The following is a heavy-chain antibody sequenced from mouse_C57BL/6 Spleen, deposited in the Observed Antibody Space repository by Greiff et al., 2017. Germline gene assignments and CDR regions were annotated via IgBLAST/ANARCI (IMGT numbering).Heavy chain of an antibody. D-gene: IGHD1-1*01. V-gene: IGHV5-9-1*02. CDR3: TRDRITTVVEGFAY. J-gene: IGHJ3*01. Sequence: EVKLMESGEGLVKPGGSLKLSCAASGFTFSSYAMSWVRQPPEKRLEWVAYISSGGDYIYYADPVKGRFTISRDNARNTLYLQMSSLKSEDTAMYYCTRDRITTVVEGFAYWGQGTLVTVSA. CDR1: GFTFSSYA. CDR2: ISSGGDYI.